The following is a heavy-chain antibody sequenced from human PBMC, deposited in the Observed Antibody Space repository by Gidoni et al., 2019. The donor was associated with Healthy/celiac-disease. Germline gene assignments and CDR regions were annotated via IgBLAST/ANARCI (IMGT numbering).Heavy chain of an antibody. Sequence: EVQLVESGGGLVQPGGSLKLSCAASGFTFSGSAMPWVRQASGKGLELVGRIRSKANSYATAYAASVKGRFTISRDDSKNTAYLQMNSLKTEDTAVYYCTRPAYCGGDCYGNAFDIWGQGTMVTVSS. CDR2: IRSKANSYAT. D-gene: IGHD2-21*02. CDR3: TRPAYCGGDCYGNAFDI. V-gene: IGHV3-73*02. J-gene: IGHJ3*02. CDR1: GFTFSGSA.